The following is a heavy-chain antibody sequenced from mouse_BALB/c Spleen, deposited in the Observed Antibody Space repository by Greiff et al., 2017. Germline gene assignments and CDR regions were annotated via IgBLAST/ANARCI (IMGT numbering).Heavy chain of an antibody. J-gene: IGHJ3*01. CDR1: GYTFTSYW. CDR2: INPSNGRT. V-gene: IGHV1S81*02. D-gene: IGHD2-4*01. Sequence: VQLQQPGAELVKPGASVKLSCKASGYTFTSYWMHWVKQRPGQGLEWIGEINPSNGRTNYNEKFKSKATLTVDKSSSTAYMQLSSLTSEDSAVYYCARPTMITSFAYWGQGTLVTVSA. CDR3: ARPTMITSFAY.